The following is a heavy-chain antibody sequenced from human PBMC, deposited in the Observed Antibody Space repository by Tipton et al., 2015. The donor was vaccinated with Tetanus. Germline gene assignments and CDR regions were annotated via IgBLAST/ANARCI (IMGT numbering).Heavy chain of an antibody. CDR2: IGGSGGAS. J-gene: IGHJ5*02. Sequence: SLRLSCAASGFMFSSYTMSWVRQAPGKGLECVSAIGGSGGASYYADSVKGRFTISRDNAKNSLFLQMNSLRDEDTAVYYCVNFATSWGQGTLVTVSS. CDR3: VNFATS. V-gene: IGHV3-23*01. CDR1: GFMFSSYT.